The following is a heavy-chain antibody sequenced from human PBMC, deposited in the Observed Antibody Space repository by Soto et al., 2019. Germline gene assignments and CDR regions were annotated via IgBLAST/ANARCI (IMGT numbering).Heavy chain of an antibody. J-gene: IGHJ5*02. CDR3: ARAYFSAWSDWFDP. V-gene: IGHV4-59*01. Sequence: PSETLSLTCTVSGGSISGYYWSWIRQPPGKGLEWIGYMYNTGSTVYNPSFKSRVTISVDTSKNQFSLKLNSVTAADTAVYYCARAYFSAWSDWFDPWGQGTLVTVSS. D-gene: IGHD6-19*01. CDR1: GGSISGYY. CDR2: MYNTGST.